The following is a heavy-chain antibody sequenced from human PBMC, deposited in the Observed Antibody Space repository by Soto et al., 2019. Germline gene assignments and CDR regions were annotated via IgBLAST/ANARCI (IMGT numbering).Heavy chain of an antibody. CDR1: GGSISSYY. Sequence: QVRLQESGPGLVKPSETLSLTCTVSGGSISSYYWSWIRQPPGKGLEWIGYMYNTGSTIYNPSLNSRVTISGDTSKNQFALKLNSVTAADTAVYYCARDLWGYCGADCYPLDVWGQGTTVTVSS. CDR2: MYNTGST. D-gene: IGHD2-21*02. J-gene: IGHJ6*02. CDR3: ARDLWGYCGADCYPLDV. V-gene: IGHV4-59*01.